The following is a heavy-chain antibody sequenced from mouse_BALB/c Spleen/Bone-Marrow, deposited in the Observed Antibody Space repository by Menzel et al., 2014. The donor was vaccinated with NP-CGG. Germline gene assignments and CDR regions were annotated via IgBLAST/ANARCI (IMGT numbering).Heavy chain of an antibody. CDR1: GFTFSGFG. CDR3: ARSGITTGSYWYFDI. CDR2: ISRGSSTT. Sequence: EVKVVESGGGLVQPGGSRKLSCAASGFTFSGFGMHWVRQAPEKGLEWVAYISRGSSTTYYADTVKGRFTISRDNPKNTLFLQMTSLRSEDTAMYYCARSGITTGSYWYFDIWGAGTTVTVSS. J-gene: IGHJ1*01. V-gene: IGHV5-17*02. D-gene: IGHD1-1*01.